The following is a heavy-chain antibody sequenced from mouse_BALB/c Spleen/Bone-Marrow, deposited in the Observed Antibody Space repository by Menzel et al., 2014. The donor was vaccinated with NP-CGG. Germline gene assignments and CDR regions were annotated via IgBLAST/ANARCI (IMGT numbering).Heavy chain of an antibody. CDR2: IHYSGNT. J-gene: IGHJ2*01. Sequence: EVQLVESGPDLVKPSQSVSLPCTVTAYSITSDYGWHWIRQFPGNRLEWMAFIHYSGNTDYNPSLKSRISITRDTSKNQFFLQLNPVSTEDTATYYGARETAIVADFDYWGQGTTLTVSS. D-gene: IGHD1-1*01. CDR3: ARETAIVADFDY. CDR1: AYSITSDYG. V-gene: IGHV3-1*02.